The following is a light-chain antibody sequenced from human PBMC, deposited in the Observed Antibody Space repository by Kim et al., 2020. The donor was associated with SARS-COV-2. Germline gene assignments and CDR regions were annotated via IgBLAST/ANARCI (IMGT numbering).Light chain of an antibody. V-gene: IGKV2-30*01. Sequence: DVVLTQSPLSLPVTLGQPASISCRSSQSLVYSDGNTYFSWFQQRPGQSPRRLIYKVSNRDSGVPDRFSGSGSDTDFTLRISSVEAEDVGVYYCMQGTHSFTFGPGTKVDIK. CDR2: KVS. CDR3: MQGTHSFT. CDR1: QSLVYSDGNTY. J-gene: IGKJ3*01.